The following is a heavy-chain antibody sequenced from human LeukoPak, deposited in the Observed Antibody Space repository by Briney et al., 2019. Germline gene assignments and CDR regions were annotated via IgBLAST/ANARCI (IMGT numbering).Heavy chain of an antibody. CDR1: GLTLSSYC. J-gene: IGHJ4*02. V-gene: IGHV3-21*01. Sequence: GGSLSLSCAASGLTLSSYCMNWVRQAPGKGLEWVSSISSSSSYIYYADSVKGRFTISRDNAKNSLYLQMNSLRAEDTAVYYCASGGYSSSWYVFYWGQGTLVTVSS. CDR3: ASGGYSSSWYVFY. CDR2: ISSSSSYI. D-gene: IGHD6-13*01.